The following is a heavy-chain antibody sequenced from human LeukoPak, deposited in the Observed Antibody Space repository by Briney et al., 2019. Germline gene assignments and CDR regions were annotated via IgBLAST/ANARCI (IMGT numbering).Heavy chain of an antibody. D-gene: IGHD2-2*01. V-gene: IGHV1-69*01. Sequence: GSSVKVSCKASRGTFSSYTISWVRQAPGQGLEWMGGIIPIFGTANYAQKFQGRVTITADESTSTAYMELSSLRSEDTAVYYCAGGRTDIVVVPATLRNYYFDYWGQGTLVTVSS. CDR3: AGGRTDIVVVPATLRNYYFDY. CDR2: IIPIFGTA. J-gene: IGHJ4*02. CDR1: RGTFSSYT.